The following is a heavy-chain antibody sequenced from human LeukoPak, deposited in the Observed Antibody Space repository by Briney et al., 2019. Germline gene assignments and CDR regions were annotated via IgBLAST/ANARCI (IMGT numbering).Heavy chain of an antibody. V-gene: IGHV1-2*06. CDR2: INPNSGGT. CDR3: ARETWYSSSQCGY. J-gene: IGHJ4*02. CDR1: GYTFTGYY. Sequence: ASVKVSCKASGYTFTGYYMHWVRQAPGRGLEWMGRINPNSGGTNYAQKFQGRVTMTRDTSISTAYMELSRLRSDDTAVYYCARETWYSSSQCGYWGQGTLVTVSS. D-gene: IGHD6-13*01.